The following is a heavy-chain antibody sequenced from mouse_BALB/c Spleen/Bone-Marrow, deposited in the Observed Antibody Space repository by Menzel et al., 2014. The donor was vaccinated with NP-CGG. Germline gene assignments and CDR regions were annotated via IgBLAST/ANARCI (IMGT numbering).Heavy chain of an antibody. CDR3: TRLPLFYAMDY. D-gene: IGHD5-5*01. V-gene: IGHV6-6*02. J-gene: IGHJ4*01. CDR1: GFTFSYYW. CDR2: IRLQSDNYAT. Sequence: EVQLVESGGGLVQPGGSMTLSCVASGFTFSYYWMNWVRRSPEKGLEWVAEIRLQSDNYATHYAESVKGRFTISRDDSKSSVYLLMSNLRVEDTGIYYCTRLPLFYAMDYWGQGTSVTVSS.